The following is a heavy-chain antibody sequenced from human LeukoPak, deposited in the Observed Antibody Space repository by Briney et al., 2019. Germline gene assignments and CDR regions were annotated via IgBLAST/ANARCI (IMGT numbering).Heavy chain of an antibody. J-gene: IGHJ4*02. CDR3: ARDLGIGWYMFDY. V-gene: IGHV1-46*01. CDR1: GYTFTSHY. CDR2: INPSDGST. D-gene: IGHD6-19*01. Sequence: ASVKVSCNASGYTFTSHYVHWVLQAPGQGLEWVGRINPSDGSTSYAQKFQGRVPMIWDTATGTVYMELSSLRSEDTAMYYCARDLGIGWYMFDYWGQGTLVTVSS.